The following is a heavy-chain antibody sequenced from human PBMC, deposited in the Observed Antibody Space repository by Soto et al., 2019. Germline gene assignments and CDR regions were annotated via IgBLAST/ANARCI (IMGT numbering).Heavy chain of an antibody. J-gene: IGHJ4*02. CDR2: IYYSGST. D-gene: IGHD3-22*01. CDR3: ARGYYYDSSGYYYVFDY. Sequence: PXKTLSLTCTVSGCSISSYYWSWIRQPPGKGLEWIGYIYYSGSTNYNPSLKSRVTISVDTSKNQFSLKLSSVTAADTAVYYCARGYYYDSSGYYYVFDYWGQGTLVTVSS. CDR1: GCSISSYY. V-gene: IGHV4-59*01.